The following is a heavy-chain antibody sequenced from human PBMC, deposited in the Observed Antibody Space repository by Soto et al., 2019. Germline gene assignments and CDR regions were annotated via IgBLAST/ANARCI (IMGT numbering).Heavy chain of an antibody. Sequence: ASVKVSCKASGYTFTGYYMHWVRQAPGQGLEWMGWINPNSGGTNYAQKFQGWVTMTRDTSISTAYMELSRLRSDDTAVYYCARERLAAAGTPYYGMDVWGQGTTVTVSS. CDR1: GYTFTGYY. V-gene: IGHV1-2*04. CDR2: INPNSGGT. D-gene: IGHD6-13*01. J-gene: IGHJ6*02. CDR3: ARERLAAAGTPYYGMDV.